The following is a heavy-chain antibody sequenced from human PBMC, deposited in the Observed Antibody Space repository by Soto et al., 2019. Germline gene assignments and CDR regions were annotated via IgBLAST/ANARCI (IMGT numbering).Heavy chain of an antibody. CDR3: ARMGFWSGYSTFDD. Sequence: SETLSLTCTVSGGSISNYYWSWIPQPPGKGLEWIGYIYSSGTTNYIPSLKSRVTISVDTSKNQFSLKLSSVTAADTAVYYCARMGFWSGYSTFDDWGQGTLVTVDS. J-gene: IGHJ4*02. D-gene: IGHD3-3*01. V-gene: IGHV4-59*01. CDR2: IYSSGTT. CDR1: GGSISNYY.